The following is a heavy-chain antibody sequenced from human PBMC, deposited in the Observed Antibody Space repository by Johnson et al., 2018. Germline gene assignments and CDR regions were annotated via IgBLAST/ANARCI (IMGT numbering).Heavy chain of an antibody. Sequence: VQLVESGGGLVKPGGSLRLSCAASGFTFSDYCMTWIRQAPGKAPEWVSSITATATTIYHADSVKGRFTVSRDNAKNSLYLQMNGLRVEDTAVYYCAGDPHYDVLFMDVWGKGTTVTVSA. D-gene: IGHD2-8*02. J-gene: IGHJ6*04. CDR1: GFTFSDYC. CDR3: AGDPHYDVLFMDV. V-gene: IGHV3-11*04. CDR2: ITATATTI.